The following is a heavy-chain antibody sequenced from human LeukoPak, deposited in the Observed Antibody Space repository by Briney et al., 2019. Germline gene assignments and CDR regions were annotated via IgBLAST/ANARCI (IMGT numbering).Heavy chain of an antibody. CDR3: ARGELGDSSGFSFFDY. CDR1: RGTFSSY. J-gene: IGHJ4*02. Sequence: ASVKVSSKASRGTFSSYVSWVRQAPGQGLEWMGGVIAIFGRVKYGQKFQGRATITTDESTSTAYMELSSLTSEDTGVYYCARGELGDSSGFSFFDYWGQGTLVTVSS. CDR2: VIAIFGRV. D-gene: IGHD3-22*01. V-gene: IGHV1-69*05.